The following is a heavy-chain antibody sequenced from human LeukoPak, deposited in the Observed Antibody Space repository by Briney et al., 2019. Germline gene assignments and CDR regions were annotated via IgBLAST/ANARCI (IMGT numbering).Heavy chain of an antibody. CDR1: GFTFSSYA. CDR3: AKDFGDYYYYYMDV. V-gene: IGHV3-30*02. J-gene: IGHJ6*03. Sequence: GSLRLSCAASGFTFSSYAMHWVRQAPGKGLEWVAFIRYDGSNKYYAVSVKGRFTISRDNSKNTLYLQMNSLRAEDTAVYYCAKDFGDYYYYYMDVWGKGTTVTVSS. CDR2: IRYDGSNK. D-gene: IGHD3-16*01.